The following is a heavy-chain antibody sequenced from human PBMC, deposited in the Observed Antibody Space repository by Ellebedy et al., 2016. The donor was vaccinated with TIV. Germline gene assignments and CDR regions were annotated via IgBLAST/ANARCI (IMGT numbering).Heavy chain of an antibody. Sequence: PGGSLRLSCVASGIIFTRYYMTWVRQAPAKGLDWISYISGSGGMMDHADSVKGRFTISRDNAKNSLFLQMNSLRAEDTAVYYCARSGEHDTWGQGTLVTVSS. CDR2: ISGSGGMM. V-gene: IGHV3-48*03. CDR1: GIIFTRYY. CDR3: ARSGEHDT. D-gene: IGHD1-26*01. J-gene: IGHJ5*02.